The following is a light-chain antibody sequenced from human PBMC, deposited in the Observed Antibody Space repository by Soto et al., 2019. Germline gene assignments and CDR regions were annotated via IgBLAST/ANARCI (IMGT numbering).Light chain of an antibody. Sequence: DIQMTQSPSTLSASVGDIVTITCRASQSISSWLAWYQQKPGKAPKLLIYKASSLESGVPSRFSGSGSGTEFTLTISSLQPDDFATYYCLQYNNYWTFGQGTKVDI. J-gene: IGKJ1*01. CDR3: LQYNNYWT. V-gene: IGKV1-5*03. CDR2: KAS. CDR1: QSISSW.